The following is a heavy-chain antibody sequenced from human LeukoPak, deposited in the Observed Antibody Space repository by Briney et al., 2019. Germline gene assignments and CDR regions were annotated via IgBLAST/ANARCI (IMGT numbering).Heavy chain of an antibody. Sequence: ASVKVSCKASGYTFSSYYMHWVRQAPGQGLEWMGIINPSGGRTSYAQKFQGRVTMTRDTSISTAYMELSRLRSDDTAVYYCVFGGVIAYFDYWGQGTLVTVSS. D-gene: IGHD3-16*02. CDR3: VFGGVIAYFDY. J-gene: IGHJ4*02. CDR2: INPSGGRT. CDR1: GYTFSSYY. V-gene: IGHV1-46*01.